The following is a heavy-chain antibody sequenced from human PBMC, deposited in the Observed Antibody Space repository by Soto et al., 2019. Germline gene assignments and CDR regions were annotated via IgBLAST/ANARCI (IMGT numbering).Heavy chain of an antibody. D-gene: IGHD1-26*01. Sequence: ASVKVSCKASGYTFTSYDINWVRQATGQGLEWMGWMNPNSGNTGYAQKFQGRVTLTRDTSICTAYMELSSLRSEDTAVYYCARQWELSGYYYGMDVWGQGTTVTVSS. V-gene: IGHV1-8*01. J-gene: IGHJ6*02. CDR1: GYTFTSYD. CDR2: MNPNSGNT. CDR3: ARQWELSGYYYGMDV.